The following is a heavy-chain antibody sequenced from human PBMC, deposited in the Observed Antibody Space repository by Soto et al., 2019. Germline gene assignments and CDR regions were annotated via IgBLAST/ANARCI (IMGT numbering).Heavy chain of an antibody. D-gene: IGHD6-6*01. Sequence: ASVKVSCKASEDTFRNYAISWVRQAPGQGLEWMVGIIPIFGTANYAQKFQGRVTITADTSANTVYLELSSLRSEDTAVYYCARARIAARRPDAFDIWGQGTMVTVSS. CDR3: ARARIAARRPDAFDI. J-gene: IGHJ3*02. V-gene: IGHV1-69*06. CDR1: EDTFRNYA. CDR2: IIPIFGTA.